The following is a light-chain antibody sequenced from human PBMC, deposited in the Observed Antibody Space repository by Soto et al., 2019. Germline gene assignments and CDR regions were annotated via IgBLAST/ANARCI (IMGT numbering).Light chain of an antibody. CDR3: QQYGGSSYT. V-gene: IGKV3-20*01. CDR1: QSVRSNY. J-gene: IGKJ2*01. CDR2: GAS. Sequence: EIVLTQSPGTLSLSPGERATLSCRASQSVRSNYLAWYQRKPGQAPRLLIYGASTRATGIPDRFSGTGSGTDFTLTISRLEPEHFAVYYCQQYGGSSYTFGQGTKLEIK.